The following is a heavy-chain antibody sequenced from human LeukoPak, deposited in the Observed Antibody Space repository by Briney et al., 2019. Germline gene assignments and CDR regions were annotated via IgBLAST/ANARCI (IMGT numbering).Heavy chain of an antibody. CDR1: GGSISSYY. V-gene: IGHV4-59*12. CDR3: ARSTAAHYFDY. D-gene: IGHD2-2*01. CDR2: IYYSGST. J-gene: IGHJ4*02. Sequence: SETLSLTCPVSGGSISSYYWRWIRQPPGKGLEWIGYIYYSGSTNYNPSLKSRVTISVDTSKNQFSLKLSSVTAADTAVYYCARSTAAHYFDYWGQGTLVTVSS.